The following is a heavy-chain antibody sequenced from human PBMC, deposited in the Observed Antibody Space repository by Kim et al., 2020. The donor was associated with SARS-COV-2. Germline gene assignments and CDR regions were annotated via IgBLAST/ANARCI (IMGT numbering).Heavy chain of an antibody. J-gene: IGHJ4*02. V-gene: IGHV3-33*01. CDR2: NK. Sequence: NKYYADSVKGRFTISRDNSKNTLYLQMNSLRAEDTAVYYCARETTVALDYWGQGTLVTVSS. D-gene: IGHD6-19*01. CDR3: ARETTVALDY.